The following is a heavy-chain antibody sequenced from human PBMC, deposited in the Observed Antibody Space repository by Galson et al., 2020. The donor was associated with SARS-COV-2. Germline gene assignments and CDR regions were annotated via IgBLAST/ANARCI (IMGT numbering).Heavy chain of an antibody. CDR3: AREVPGQDSGGCEAYYFDY. CDR1: GGSISSYY. V-gene: IGHV4-4*07. J-gene: IGHJ4*02. CDR2: INSSGST. D-gene: IGHD6-19*01. Sequence: ETSETLSLTCTVSGGSISSYYWSWIRQPAGKGLEWIGRINSSGSTNYNPYLKNRVSTSVNTSNNQFSLRLSSVTAADRAVYYCAREVPGQDSGGCEAYYFDYWGQGILVGVSS.